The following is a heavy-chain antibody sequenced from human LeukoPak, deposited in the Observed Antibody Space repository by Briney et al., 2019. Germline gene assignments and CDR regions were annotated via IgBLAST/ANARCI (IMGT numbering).Heavy chain of an antibody. Sequence: GGSLRLSCAASGFTFSSFAMHWVRQAPGKGLEWVAVISLNGGDTNYAGSVKGRFTISRDNSKNTLYLQMNSLRAEDTAVYYCARRVVVPAAPYYFDYWGQGTLVTVSS. CDR3: ARRVVVPAAPYYFDY. J-gene: IGHJ4*02. CDR2: ISLNGGDT. V-gene: IGHV3-30*04. D-gene: IGHD2-2*01. CDR1: GFTFSSFA.